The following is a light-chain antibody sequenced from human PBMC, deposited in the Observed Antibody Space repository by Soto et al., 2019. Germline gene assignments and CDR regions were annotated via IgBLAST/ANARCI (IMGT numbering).Light chain of an antibody. V-gene: IGKV3-20*01. CDR1: ESVSDNQ. CDR3: QQYGSSRWT. J-gene: IGKJ1*01. CDR2: AIS. Sequence: EIVLTQSPGTLSVSPGERATLYCKSSESVSDNQLAWYQMKPGQAPRLLIYAISSRPTGIPDRFSGSGSGTDFTLTISRVEPEDFAMYYCQQYGSSRWTFAQGTKVDIK.